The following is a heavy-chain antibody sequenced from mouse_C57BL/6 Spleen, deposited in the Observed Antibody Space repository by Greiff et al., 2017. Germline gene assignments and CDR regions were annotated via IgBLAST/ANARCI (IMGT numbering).Heavy chain of an antibody. V-gene: IGHV2-2*01. CDR2: IWRGGST. J-gene: IGHJ4*01. D-gene: IGHD2-1*01. CDR1: GFSLTSYG. CDR3: ARNYGNQYYYAMDY. Sequence: QVQLKESGPGLVQPSPSLSITCTASGFSLTSYGVHWVPQSPGKGLEWLGVIWRGGSTDYNAAFISRMSISKDNSKCQVFFKMNSLQADDTAIYYCARNYGNQYYYAMDYWGQGTSVTVSS.